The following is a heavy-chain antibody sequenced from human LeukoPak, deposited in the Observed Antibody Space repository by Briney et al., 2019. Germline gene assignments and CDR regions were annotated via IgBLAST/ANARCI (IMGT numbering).Heavy chain of an antibody. V-gene: IGHV1-46*01. D-gene: IGHD4-17*01. CDR2: INPSGGTT. CDR1: GYTFTSYY. Sequence: ASVKVSCKASGYTFTSYYMHWVRQAPGQGLEWMGIINPSGGTTSYAQKFQGRVTLTRDTSTSTVYMEMRSLRSEDTAVYYCARPYGAAGLDWGQGTLVTVSS. CDR3: ARPYGAAGLD. J-gene: IGHJ4*02.